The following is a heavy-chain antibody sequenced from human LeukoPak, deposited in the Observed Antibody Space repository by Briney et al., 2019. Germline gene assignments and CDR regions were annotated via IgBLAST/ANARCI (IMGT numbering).Heavy chain of an antibody. CDR2: INHSGST. V-gene: IGHV4-34*01. J-gene: IGHJ4*02. CDR1: GGSFSGYY. D-gene: IGHD3-9*01. Sequence: SETLSLTCAVYGGSFSGYYWSWIRQPPGKGLEWIGVINHSGSTNYNPSLKSRVTISVDTSKNQFSLKLSSVTAADTAVYYCARGDYYDILTGYRGLDYWGQGTLVTVSS. CDR3: ARGDYYDILTGYRGLDY.